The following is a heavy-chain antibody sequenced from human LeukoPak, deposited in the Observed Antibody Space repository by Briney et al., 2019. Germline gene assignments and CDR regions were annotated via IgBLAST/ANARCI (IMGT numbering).Heavy chain of an antibody. V-gene: IGHV3-7*01. CDR1: GFIFSSYW. CDR2: IKQDGSEK. CDR3: AREGNWNYLSYVFS. J-gene: IGHJ5*02. Sequence: GGSLRLSCAASGFIFSSYWMSWVRQAPGKGLEWVANIKQDGSEKYYVDSVKGRFTISRDNAKNSLYLQMNSLRAEDTAVYYCAREGNWNYLSYVFSWGQGTLVTVSS. D-gene: IGHD1-7*01.